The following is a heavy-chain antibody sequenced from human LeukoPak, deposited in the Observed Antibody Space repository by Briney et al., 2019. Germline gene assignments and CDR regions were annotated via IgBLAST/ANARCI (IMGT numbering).Heavy chain of an antibody. Sequence: QPGGSLRLSCTASGFSFSDYQMNWVRQAPGGGLEWTSYISASGKTINYADSVKGRFTISRDNAKNSLYLQMNSLRAEDTAVYYCTRVKGGQYFANKYGTIDYWGQGALVIVSS. CDR1: GFSFSDYQ. CDR2: ISASGKTI. J-gene: IGHJ4*02. CDR3: TRVKGGQYFANKYGTIDY. V-gene: IGHV3-48*03. D-gene: IGHD3-9*01.